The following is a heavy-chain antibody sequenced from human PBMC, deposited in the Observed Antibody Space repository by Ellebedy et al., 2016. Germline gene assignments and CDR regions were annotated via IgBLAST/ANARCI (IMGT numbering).Heavy chain of an antibody. CDR1: GGSISSSSHY. D-gene: IGHD1-26*01. J-gene: IGHJ4*02. Sequence: SETLSLXXTVSGGSISSSSHYWGWIRQPPGKGLEWIGNIYYSGRTYYNPSLRSRVTMSVDTSKNQFSLRLTSVAVADTAVYYCARQYSGSSNLDYWGQGALVTVSS. V-gene: IGHV4-39*01. CDR3: ARQYSGSSNLDY. CDR2: IYYSGRT.